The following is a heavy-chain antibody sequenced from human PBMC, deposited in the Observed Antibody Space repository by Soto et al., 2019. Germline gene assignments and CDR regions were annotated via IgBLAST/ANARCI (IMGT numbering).Heavy chain of an antibody. CDR3: ARASSYYYDTSGYYYAGYFDH. V-gene: IGHV1-69*12. J-gene: IGHJ4*02. CDR1: GGSFSSYP. D-gene: IGHD3-22*01. Sequence: QVQLVQSGAEMKKPGSSVKVSCEASGGSFSSYPISWVRQAPGQGLEWMGGIIPIFGTTNYAQRFQGRVTITADESTSTAYMELSNLGSEDTAVYYCARASSYYYDTSGYYYAGYFDHWGQGTLVTVSS. CDR2: IIPIFGTT.